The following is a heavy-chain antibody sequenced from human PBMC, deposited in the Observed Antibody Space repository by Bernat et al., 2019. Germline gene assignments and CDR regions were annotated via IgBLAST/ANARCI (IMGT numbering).Heavy chain of an antibody. J-gene: IGHJ4*02. CDR1: GFTSGSYA. CDR3: ARAYYYDSGSYYSAFDY. D-gene: IGHD3-10*01. CDR2: ISYDGSNK. Sequence: VQLVESGGGVVQPGRSLRLSCAASGFTSGSYAIHWVRQAPGKGLEWVAVISYDGSNKYYADSVKGRFTISRDNSKNTLYLQMNSLRAEDTAVYYCARAYYYDSGSYYSAFDYWGQGTLVTVSS. V-gene: IGHV3-30-3*01.